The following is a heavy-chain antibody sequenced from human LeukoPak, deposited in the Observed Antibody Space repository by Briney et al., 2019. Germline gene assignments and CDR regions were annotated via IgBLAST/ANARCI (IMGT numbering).Heavy chain of an antibody. J-gene: IGHJ4*02. Sequence: GGSLRLSCAASGFTLSSYAMHWVRQAPGKGLEWVAVISYDGSNKYYADSVKGRFTISRDNSKNTLYLQMNSLRAEDTAVYYCARVAPEWELLGYFDYWGQGTLVTVSS. CDR1: GFTLSSYA. V-gene: IGHV3-30-3*01. CDR2: ISYDGSNK. CDR3: ARVAPEWELLGYFDY. D-gene: IGHD1-26*01.